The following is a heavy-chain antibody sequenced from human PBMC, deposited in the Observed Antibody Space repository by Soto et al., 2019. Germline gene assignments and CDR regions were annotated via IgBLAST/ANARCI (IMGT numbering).Heavy chain of an antibody. J-gene: IGHJ6*02. CDR3: ARDLWCYCGVDCYPMDG. CDR2: LYNTGST. Sequence: SETLSLTCTVSGASISRYYWSWIRQSPGKGLEWIGYLYNTGSTIYNPSLKSRVTISVDTSKNQFSLKMNSVTAADTAVYYCARDLWCYCGVDCYPMDGWGQGTTVTV. CDR1: GASISRYY. V-gene: IGHV4-59*01. D-gene: IGHD2-21*02.